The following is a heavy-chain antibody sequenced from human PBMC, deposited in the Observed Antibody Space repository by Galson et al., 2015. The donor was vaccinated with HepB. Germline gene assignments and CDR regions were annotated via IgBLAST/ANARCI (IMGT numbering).Heavy chain of an antibody. Sequence: SVKVSCKASGYTFTSYYMHWVRQAPGQGLEWMGIINPSGGSTSYAQKFQGRVTMTRDTSTSTVYMELSSLRSEDTAVYYCARDLRLRRFESRGNDAFDIWGQGTMVTVSS. V-gene: IGHV1-46*01. J-gene: IGHJ3*02. CDR2: INPSGGST. CDR3: ARDLRLRRFESRGNDAFDI. D-gene: IGHD3-10*01. CDR1: GYTFTSYY.